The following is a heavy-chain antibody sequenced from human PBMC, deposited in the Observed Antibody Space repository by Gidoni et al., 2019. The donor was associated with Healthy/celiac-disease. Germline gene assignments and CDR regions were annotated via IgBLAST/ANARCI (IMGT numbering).Heavy chain of an antibody. CDR2: VSAGGSTT. J-gene: IGHJ4*02. CDR1: GYTFTSYY. V-gene: IGHV1-46*03. CDR3: VRDRGRYGGNSYYFDY. D-gene: IGHD2-21*01. Sequence: QVQLVQSGAEVKKPGASVKVSCKASGYTFTSYYMHWVRQAHGQGLEYMGIVSAGGSTTTYAQKFQGRVTMTRDTSTSTVYMELSSLRSEDTAVYYCVRDRGRYGGNSYYFDYWGQGTLVTVSS.